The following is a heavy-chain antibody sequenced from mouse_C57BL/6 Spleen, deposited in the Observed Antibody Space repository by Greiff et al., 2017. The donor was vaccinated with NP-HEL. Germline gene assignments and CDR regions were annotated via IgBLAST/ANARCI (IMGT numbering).Heavy chain of an antibody. V-gene: IGHV5-9-1*02. J-gene: IGHJ4*01. Sequence: EVKLVESGEGLVKPGGSLKLSCAASGFTFSSYAMSWVRQTPEKRLEWVAYISSGGDYIYYADTVKGRFTISRDNARNTLYLQMSSLKSEDTAMYYCTRDGYYYGSSLYYAMDCWGQGTSVTVSS. D-gene: IGHD1-1*01. CDR2: ISSGGDYI. CDR1: GFTFSSYA. CDR3: TRDGYYYGSSLYYAMDC.